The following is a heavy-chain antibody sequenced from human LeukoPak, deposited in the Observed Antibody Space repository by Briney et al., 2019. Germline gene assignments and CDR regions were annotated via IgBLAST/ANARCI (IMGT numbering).Heavy chain of an antibody. D-gene: IGHD6-19*01. Sequence: SVEVSCKASGFTFTSSAMQWVRQARGQRLEWIGWIVVGSGNTNYAQKFQERVTITRDMSTSTAYMELSSLRSEATAVYYCAAVYSSGGSDYWGQGTLVTVSS. J-gene: IGHJ4*02. CDR3: AAVYSSGGSDY. CDR1: GFTFTSSA. CDR2: IVVGSGNT. V-gene: IGHV1-58*02.